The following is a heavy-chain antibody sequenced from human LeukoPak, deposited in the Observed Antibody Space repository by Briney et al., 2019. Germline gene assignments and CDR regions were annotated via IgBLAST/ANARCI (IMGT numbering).Heavy chain of an antibody. CDR3: AKSPPRGSSWFFDY. Sequence: GGSLRLSCEASGFTFSSYAMSWFRKAPGKGRDWSPAISGSGGSTYYADSVKGRLTISRDNSKNTLYLQMNSLRAEDTAVYYCAKSPPRGSSWFFDYWGQGTLVTVSS. D-gene: IGHD6-13*01. CDR1: GFTFSSYA. V-gene: IGHV3-23*01. CDR2: ISGSGGST. J-gene: IGHJ4*02.